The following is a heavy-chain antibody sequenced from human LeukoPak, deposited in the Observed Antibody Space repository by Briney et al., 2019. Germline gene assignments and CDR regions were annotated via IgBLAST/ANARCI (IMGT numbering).Heavy chain of an antibody. CDR1: GYTFTSYG. J-gene: IGHJ4*02. CDR3: ARVKEYDYVWGSYRYNPFEDY. CDR2: ISAYNGNT. Sequence: ASVKVSCKASGYTFTSYGISWLRQAPGHGLEWMGWISAYNGNTNYAQKLQGRVTMTTDTSTSTAYMELRSLRSDDTAVYYCARVKEYDYVWGSYRYNPFEDYWGQGTLVTVSS. V-gene: IGHV1-18*01. D-gene: IGHD3-16*02.